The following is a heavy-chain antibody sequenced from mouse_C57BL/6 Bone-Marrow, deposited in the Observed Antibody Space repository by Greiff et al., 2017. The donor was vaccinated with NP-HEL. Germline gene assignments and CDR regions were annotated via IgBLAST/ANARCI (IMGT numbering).Heavy chain of an antibody. CDR2: FYPGSGSI. D-gene: IGHD2-5*01. J-gene: IGHJ1*03. CDR1: GYTFTEYT. V-gene: IGHV1-62-2*01. Sequence: QVQLQQSGAELVKPGASVKLSCKASGYTFTEYTIHWVKQRSGQGLEWIGWFYPGSGSIKYNEKFKDKATLTADKSSSTVYMELSRLTSEDSAVYFCARHEEWAYYSKDWYFDVWGTGTTVTVSS. CDR3: ARHEEWAYYSKDWYFDV.